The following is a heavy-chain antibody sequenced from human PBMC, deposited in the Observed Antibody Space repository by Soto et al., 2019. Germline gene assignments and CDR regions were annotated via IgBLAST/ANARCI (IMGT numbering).Heavy chain of an antibody. Sequence: SETLSLTCTVSGGSISSGGYYWSWIRQHPGKGLEWIGYIYYSGSTYYNPSLKSRVTISVDTSKNQFSLKLSSVTAADTAVYYCARAGNGRDGYNFLKTYVLSGYYFVYWGQGTLVTVSS. CDR1: GGSISSGGYY. CDR3: ARAGNGRDGYNFLKTYVLSGYYFVY. J-gene: IGHJ4*02. V-gene: IGHV4-31*03. CDR2: IYYSGST. D-gene: IGHD5-12*01.